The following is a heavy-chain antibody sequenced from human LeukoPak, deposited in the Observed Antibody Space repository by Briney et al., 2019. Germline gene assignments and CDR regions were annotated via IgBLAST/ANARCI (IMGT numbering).Heavy chain of an antibody. V-gene: IGHV3-23*01. J-gene: IGHJ4*02. CDR2: TSDRGDYT. D-gene: IGHD1-7*01. Sequence: GGSLRLSCAASGFTFTSYSMSWVRQAPGKGLEWVSGTSDRGDYTYYADSVKGRFTISRDNSKNTLYLQMNSLRAEDTALYFCAKKAQYDGNYPLDYWGQGTLVTVSS. CDR3: AKKAQYDGNYPLDY. CDR1: GFTFTSYS.